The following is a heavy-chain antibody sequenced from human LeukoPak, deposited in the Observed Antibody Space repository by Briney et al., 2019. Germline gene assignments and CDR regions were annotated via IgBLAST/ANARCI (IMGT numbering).Heavy chain of an antibody. V-gene: IGHV1-2*02. J-gene: IGHJ4*02. D-gene: IGHD3-22*01. CDR3: ARDRDDSSGYYRETLFDY. CDR1: GYTFTGYY. CDR2: INPNSGGT. Sequence: ASVKVSCKASGYTFTGYYMHWVRQAPGQGLEWMGWINPNSGGTNYAQKFQGRVTKTRDTSISTAYMELSRLRSDDTAVYYCARDRDDSSGYYRETLFDYWGQGTLVTVSS.